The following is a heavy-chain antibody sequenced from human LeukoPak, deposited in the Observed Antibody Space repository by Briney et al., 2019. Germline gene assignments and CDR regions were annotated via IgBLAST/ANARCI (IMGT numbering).Heavy chain of an antibody. CDR2: IYYSGST. V-gene: IGHV4-59*08. J-gene: IGHJ5*02. CDR3: ARYYDFWSGYLGDNWFDP. Sequence: SSETLSLTCTVSGGSISSYYWSWIRRPPGKGLEWIGYIYYSGSTNYNPSLKSRVTISVDTSKNQFSLKLSSVTAADTAVYYCARYYDFWSGYLGDNWFDPWGQGTLVTVSS. CDR1: GGSISSYY. D-gene: IGHD3-3*01.